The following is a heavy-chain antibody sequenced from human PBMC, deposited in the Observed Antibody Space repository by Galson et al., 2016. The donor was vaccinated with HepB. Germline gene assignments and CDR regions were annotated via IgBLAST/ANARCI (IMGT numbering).Heavy chain of an antibody. J-gene: IGHJ5*02. CDR1: GFAFRTYS. CDR3: ARGKRPRQWLITKWFDP. D-gene: IGHD6-19*01. V-gene: IGHV4-34*01. CDR2: IHHTGDT. Sequence: LRLSCAASGFAFRTYSMNWVRQPPGKGLEWIGEIHHTGDTNHNSSLKGRVTMSVDTSKNQFSLKLNSVTAADTAVYYCARGKRPRQWLITKWFDPWGQGTPVTVSA.